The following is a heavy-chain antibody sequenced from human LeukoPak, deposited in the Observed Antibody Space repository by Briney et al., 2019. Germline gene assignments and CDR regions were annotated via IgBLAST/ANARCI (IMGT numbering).Heavy chain of an antibody. Sequence: SQTLSLTCVISGDSVSSNSAAWNWIRQSPSRGLEWLARTYYRSKWYYDYAPSLRGRITISPDTSKNQFSLHLNSVTPEDTAVYYCASFSPIRGSYYMDVWGKGTTVTVSS. CDR1: GDSVSSNSAA. CDR2: TYYRSKWYY. D-gene: IGHD3-10*01. V-gene: IGHV6-1*01. CDR3: ASFSPIRGSYYMDV. J-gene: IGHJ6*03.